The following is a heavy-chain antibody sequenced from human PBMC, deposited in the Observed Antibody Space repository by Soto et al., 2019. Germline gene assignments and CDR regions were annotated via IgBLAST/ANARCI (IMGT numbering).Heavy chain of an antibody. CDR1: GYTLDRYY. CDR3: TRDSYEDYYFDY. CDR2: MNPGGVIM. Sequence: SVKVSCKAFGYTLDRYYMHWVRQAPGQGLEWMGIMNPGGVIMTYAQRFQGRVTMTRDSSTSTVSMELSSLRSDDTAVYYCTRDSYEDYYFDYWGQGTLVTVSS. V-gene: IGHV1-46*02. D-gene: IGHD4-17*01. J-gene: IGHJ4*02.